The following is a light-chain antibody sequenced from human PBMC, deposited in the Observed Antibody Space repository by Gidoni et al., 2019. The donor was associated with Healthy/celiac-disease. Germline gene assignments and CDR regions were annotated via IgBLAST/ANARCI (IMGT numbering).Light chain of an antibody. CDR1: QDISNY. CDR3: QQYDNRPLT. V-gene: IGKV1-33*01. J-gene: IGKJ4*02. CDR2: DAS. Sequence: DIQMTQSPSSLSASVGDRVTITCQASQDISNYLNWYQQKPGEAPKRLIYDASNLETGVPSRFSRSGSGTDFTFTISSLQPEDIATYYCQQYDNRPLTFGGGTKVEIK.